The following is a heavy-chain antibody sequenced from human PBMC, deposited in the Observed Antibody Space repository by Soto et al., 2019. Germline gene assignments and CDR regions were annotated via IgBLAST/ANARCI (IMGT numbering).Heavy chain of an antibody. CDR2: ISAYNGNT. V-gene: IGHV1-18*01. J-gene: IGHJ6*02. Sequence: ASVKVSCKASGYTFTSYGISWVRQAPGQGLEWMGWISAYNGNTNYAQKLQGRVTMTTDTSTSTAYMELRSLRSDDTAVYSCARASLRGKTTMVRGSDYGLDVWGQGTTVTVSS. CDR3: ARASLRGKTTMVRGSDYGLDV. CDR1: GYTFTSYG. D-gene: IGHD3-10*01.